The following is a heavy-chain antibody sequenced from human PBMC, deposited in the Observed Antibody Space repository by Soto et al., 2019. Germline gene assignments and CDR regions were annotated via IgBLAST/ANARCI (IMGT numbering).Heavy chain of an antibody. CDR3: ARDGIVVAGTFDY. D-gene: IGHD6-19*01. V-gene: IGHV1-18*01. J-gene: IGHJ4*02. CDR1: GYTFTSYG. CDR2: ISAYNGNT. Sequence: EASVKVSCKASGYTFTSYGISWVRQAPGQGLEWMGWISAYNGNTNYAQKLQGRVTMTTDTSTSTVYMELRSLRSDDTAVFYCARDGIVVAGTFDYWGQGTQVTVSS.